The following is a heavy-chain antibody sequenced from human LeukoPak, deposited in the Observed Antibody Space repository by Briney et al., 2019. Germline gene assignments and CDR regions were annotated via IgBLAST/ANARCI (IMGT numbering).Heavy chain of an antibody. D-gene: IGHD6-13*01. J-gene: IGHJ4*02. CDR3: ASRVTYSSSWYGVFDFDY. V-gene: IGHV1-2*02. CDR2: INPNSGGT. Sequence: ASVKVSCKASGYTFTGYYIHWVRQAPGQGLEWMGWINPNSGGTNYAQKFQGRVTMTRDTSISTAYMELSRLRSDDTAVYYCASRVTYSSSWYGVFDFDYWGQGTLVTVSS. CDR1: GYTFTGYY.